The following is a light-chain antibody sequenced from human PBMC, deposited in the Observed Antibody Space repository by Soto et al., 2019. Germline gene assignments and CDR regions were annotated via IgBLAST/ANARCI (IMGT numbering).Light chain of an antibody. CDR1: SSDVGAYDY. Sequence: QSALTQPASVSGSPGQAITISCTGTSSDVGAYDYVSWYQQHPDKAPKLMIYEVSNRPSGVYNRFSGSKSVNTATLTISGLQAEDEADYYCGSYTSSSTRVFGTGTKLTVL. CDR3: GSYTSSSTRV. CDR2: EVS. V-gene: IGLV2-14*03. J-gene: IGLJ1*01.